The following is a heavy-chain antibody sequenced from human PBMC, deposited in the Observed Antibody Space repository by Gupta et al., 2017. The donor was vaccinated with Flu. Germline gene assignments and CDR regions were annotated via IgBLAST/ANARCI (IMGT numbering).Heavy chain of an antibody. V-gene: IGHV3-48*03. D-gene: IGHD2-2*01. CDR1: GFTFSSYE. J-gene: IGHJ4*02. CDR3: ARKYCSSTSCLIDY. CDR2: ISSSGSTI. Sequence: EVQLVESGGGLVQPGGSLRLSCAASGFTFSSYEMNWVRQAPGKGLEWVSYISSSGSTIYYADSAKGRFTISRDNAKNALYLQMNSLRAEDTAVYYCARKYCSSTSCLIDYWGQGTLVTVSS.